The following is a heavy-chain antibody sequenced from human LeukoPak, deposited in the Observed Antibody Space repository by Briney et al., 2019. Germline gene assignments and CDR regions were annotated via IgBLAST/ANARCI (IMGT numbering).Heavy chain of an antibody. V-gene: IGHV3-7*05. Sequence: GGSLRLSCAASGFTFSSYWMSWVRQAPGKGLEWVANIKQDGSEKYYVDSVKGRFTSSRDNAKNSLYLQMNSLRAEDTAVYYCARDGVYSNYGNWFDPWGQGTLVTVSS. CDR1: GFTFSSYW. CDR2: IKQDGSEK. CDR3: ARDGVYSNYGNWFDP. D-gene: IGHD4-11*01. J-gene: IGHJ5*02.